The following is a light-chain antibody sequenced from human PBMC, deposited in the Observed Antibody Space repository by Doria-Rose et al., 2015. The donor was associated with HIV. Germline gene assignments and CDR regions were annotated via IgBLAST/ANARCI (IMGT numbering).Light chain of an antibody. CDR3: QQYGSLSAIT. Sequence: EIVMTQSPGTLSLSPGDRATLSCRASQTIPSQYLGWYQQKLGQAPRLLIYGASSMATGIPDRFSGSGSGTDFTLTISRLEPEDFAVYYCQQYGSLSAITFGQGTRLEIK. CDR1: QTIPSQY. CDR2: GAS. V-gene: IGKV3-20*01. J-gene: IGKJ5*01.